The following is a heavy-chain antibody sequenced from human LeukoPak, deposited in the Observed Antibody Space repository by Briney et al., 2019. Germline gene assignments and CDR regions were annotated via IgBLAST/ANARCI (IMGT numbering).Heavy chain of an antibody. Sequence: SETLSLTCTVSGGSISSYYWSWIRQPAGKGLEWIGRIYTSGSTNYNPSLKSRVTMSVDTSKNQFSLKLSSVTAADTVVYYCARDRRTYYYGSGSYYYFDYWGQGTLVTVSS. J-gene: IGHJ4*02. V-gene: IGHV4-4*07. CDR3: ARDRRTYYYGSGSYYYFDY. CDR1: GGSISSYY. D-gene: IGHD3-10*01. CDR2: IYTSGST.